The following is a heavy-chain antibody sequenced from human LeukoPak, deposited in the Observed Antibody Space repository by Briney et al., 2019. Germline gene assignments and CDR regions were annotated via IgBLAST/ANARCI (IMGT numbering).Heavy chain of an antibody. CDR3: AGDY. J-gene: IGHJ4*02. V-gene: IGHV3-30-3*01. Sequence: SGRSLGLSCAASGFTFSSYAMHWVRQAPGKGLEWVAVISYDGSNKYYADSVKGRFTISRDNSKNTLYLQMNSLRAEDTAVYYCAGDYWGQGTLVTVSS. CDR2: ISYDGSNK. CDR1: GFTFSSYA.